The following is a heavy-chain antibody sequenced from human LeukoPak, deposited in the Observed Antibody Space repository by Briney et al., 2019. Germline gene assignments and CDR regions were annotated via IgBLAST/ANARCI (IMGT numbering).Heavy chain of an antibody. Sequence: SETLSLTCAVSGGSISSSNWWSWVRQPPGKGLEWIGEIYHSGSTNYNPSLKSRVTISVDKSKNQFSLKLSSVTAADTAVYYCARGALYYDSSGYYYRDAFDIWGQGTMVTVSS. CDR3: ARGALYYDSSGYYYRDAFDI. CDR1: GGSISSSNW. CDR2: IYHSGST. D-gene: IGHD3-22*01. V-gene: IGHV4-4*02. J-gene: IGHJ3*02.